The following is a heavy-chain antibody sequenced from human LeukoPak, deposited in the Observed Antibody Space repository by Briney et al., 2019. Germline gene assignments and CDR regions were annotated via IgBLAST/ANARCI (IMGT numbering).Heavy chain of an antibody. CDR1: GFTFTDFY. J-gene: IGHJ4*02. CDR2: ISRSSTDT. Sequence: PGGSLSLSCAASGFTFTDFYMSWIRQAPGKGLEWLSDISRSSTDTNYADSVKGRFTISRDNAKNLLYLQMSSLRVEDTAIYYCARDKYGAYSDSWGQGTLVTVSS. D-gene: IGHD4/OR15-4a*01. V-gene: IGHV3-11*06. CDR3: ARDKYGAYSDS.